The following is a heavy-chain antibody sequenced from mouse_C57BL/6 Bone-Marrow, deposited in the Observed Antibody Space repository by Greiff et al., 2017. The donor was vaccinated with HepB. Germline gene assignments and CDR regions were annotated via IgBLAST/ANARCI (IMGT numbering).Heavy chain of an antibody. CDR2: IHPNSGST. Sequence: QVQLQQPGAELVKPGASVKLSCKASGYTFTSYWMHWVKQRPGQGLEWIGMIHPNSGSTNYNEKFKSKATLTVDKSSSTAYMQLSSLTSEDSAVYYCARTRWLLRNYYAMDYWGQGTSVTVSS. CDR3: ARTRWLLRNYYAMDY. CDR1: GYTFTSYW. V-gene: IGHV1-64*01. J-gene: IGHJ4*01. D-gene: IGHD2-3*01.